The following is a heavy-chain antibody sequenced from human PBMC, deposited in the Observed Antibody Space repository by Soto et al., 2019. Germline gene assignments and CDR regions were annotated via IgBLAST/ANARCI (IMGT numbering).Heavy chain of an antibody. V-gene: IGHV4-4*02. CDR2: IYHSGST. CDR1: GGSISSSNW. J-gene: IGHJ6*02. Sequence: SETLSLTCAVSGGSISSSNWWSLFRQPPGKGLECIGEIYHSGSTNYNPSLKSRVTISVDKSKNQFSLKLSSVTAADTAVYYCARDVYITMVRGVTIDYYYYGMDVWGQGTTVTVSS. D-gene: IGHD3-10*01. CDR3: ARDVYITMVRGVTIDYYYYGMDV.